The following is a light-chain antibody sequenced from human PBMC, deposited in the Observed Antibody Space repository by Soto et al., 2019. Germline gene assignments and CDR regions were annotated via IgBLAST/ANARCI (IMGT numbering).Light chain of an antibody. Sequence: QSVLAQPVSVSGSPGQSITISCTGTSSDVGGYNYVSWYQQHPGKAPKLMIYDVSNRPSGVSNRFSGSKSGNTASLTISGLQAEDEADYYCSSYTSSRTPLYVFGTGTKVT. V-gene: IGLV2-14*01. CDR2: DVS. J-gene: IGLJ1*01. CDR1: SSDVGGYNY. CDR3: SSYTSSRTPLYV.